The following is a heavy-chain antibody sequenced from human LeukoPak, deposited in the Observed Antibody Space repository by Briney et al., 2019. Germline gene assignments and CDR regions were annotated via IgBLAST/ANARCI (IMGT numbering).Heavy chain of an antibody. CDR1: GSPISTYY. D-gene: IGHD3-10*01. CDR3: ARMGVWLGEFYFDY. CDR2: IYYTGST. V-gene: IGHV4-59*08. J-gene: IGHJ4*02. Sequence: PSETLSPTCTVSGSPISTYYWSWIRQPPGKGLEWIGYIYYTGSTSYNPSLKSRVTISVDTSKNQFSLKLNSVTPADTAVYYCARMGVWLGEFYFDYWGQGTLVTVSS.